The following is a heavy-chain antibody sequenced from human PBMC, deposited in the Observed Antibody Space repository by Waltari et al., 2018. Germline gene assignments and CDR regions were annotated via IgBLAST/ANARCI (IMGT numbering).Heavy chain of an antibody. D-gene: IGHD2-15*01. CDR1: GYTFTSYI. CDR3: ARPLEDCSGGSCYYDRWFDP. V-gene: IGHV1-3*01. Sequence: QVQLVQSGAEVKKPGASVKVSCKASGYTFTSYIIHWVRQAPGQTLEWMGWSNPGNGNTKYSQKFQDRVTITRDTFASTAYVELSSLTSEDTAVYYCARPLEDCSGGSCYYDRWFDPWGQGTLVTVSS. J-gene: IGHJ5*02. CDR2: SNPGNGNT.